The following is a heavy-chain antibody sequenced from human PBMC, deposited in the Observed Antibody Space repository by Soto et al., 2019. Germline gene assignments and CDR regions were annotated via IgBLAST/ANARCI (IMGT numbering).Heavy chain of an antibody. CDR3: VRGGGGGLFDP. J-gene: IGHJ5*02. CDR2: ISSSSSYI. CDR1: GFTFSSYS. V-gene: IGHV3-21*01. D-gene: IGHD2-15*01. Sequence: ALRLSCAASGFTFSSYSMNWVRQAPGKGLEWVSSISSSSSYIYYADSVKGRFTISRDNAKRSLYLQMMSLTAEDTAIYYCVRGGGGGLFDPWGQGTMVTVSS.